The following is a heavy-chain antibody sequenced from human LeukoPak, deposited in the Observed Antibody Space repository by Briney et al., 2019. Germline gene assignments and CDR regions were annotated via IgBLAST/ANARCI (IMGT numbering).Heavy chain of an antibody. J-gene: IGHJ4*02. CDR1: GFPFSSYW. Sequence: GGSLRLSCVASGFPFSSYWMTWVRQAPGKGLEWVANIKQDGSKKSYVDSVKGRFTISRDNAKNSLYLQMNSPRAEDTAIYYCTRVGYIDEGIDYWGQGTLVTVSS. D-gene: IGHD5-24*01. CDR2: IKQDGSKK. V-gene: IGHV3-7*04. CDR3: TRVGYIDEGIDY.